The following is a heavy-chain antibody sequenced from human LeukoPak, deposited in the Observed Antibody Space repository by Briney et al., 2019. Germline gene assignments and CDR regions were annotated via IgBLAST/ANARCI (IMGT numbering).Heavy chain of an antibody. CDR3: ARTEGFPRYSSSPYYFDY. D-gene: IGHD6-6*01. Sequence: AASVKVSCKASGYTFTSYGISWVRQAPGQGLEWMGWISAYNGNTNYAQKLQGRVTMTTDTSTSTAYMELRSLRSDDTAVYYCARTEGFPRYSSSPYYFDYWGQGTLVTVSS. J-gene: IGHJ4*02. CDR2: ISAYNGNT. CDR1: GYTFTSYG. V-gene: IGHV1-18*01.